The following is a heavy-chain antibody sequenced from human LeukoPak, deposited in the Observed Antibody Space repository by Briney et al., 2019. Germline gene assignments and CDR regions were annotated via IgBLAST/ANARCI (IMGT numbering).Heavy chain of an antibody. J-gene: IGHJ4*02. D-gene: IGHD2-2*02. CDR1: GYTFTSYY. V-gene: IGHV1-46*01. CDR3: ARGRVVPAAIPELFDY. CDR2: INPSGGST. Sequence: ASVKVSCKASGYTFTSYYVHWVRQAPGQGLEWMGIINPSGGSTSYAQKFQGRVTMTRDTSTSTVYMELSSLRSEDTAVYYCARGRVVPAAIPELFDYWGQGTPVTVSS.